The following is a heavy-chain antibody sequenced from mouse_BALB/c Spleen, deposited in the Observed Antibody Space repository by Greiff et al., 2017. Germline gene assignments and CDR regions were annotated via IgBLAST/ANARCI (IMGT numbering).Heavy chain of an antibody. CDR1: GYSFTGYY. CDR2: ISCYNGAT. J-gene: IGHJ2*01. D-gene: IGHD1-1*01. CDR3: ARITTVVEEYYFDY. V-gene: IGHV1S34*01. Sequence: LVKTGASVKISCKASGYSFTGYYMHWVKQSHGKSLEWIGYISCYNGATSYNQKFKGKATFTVDTSSSTAYMQFNSLTSEDSAVYYCARITTVVEEYYFDYWGQGTTLTVSS.